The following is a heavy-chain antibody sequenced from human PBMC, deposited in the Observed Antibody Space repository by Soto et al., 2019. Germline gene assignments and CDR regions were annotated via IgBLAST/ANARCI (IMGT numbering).Heavy chain of an antibody. CDR3: ARIGGYHGPLDY. V-gene: IGHV4-59*01. D-gene: IGHD6-25*01. CDR1: GVSISSYF. Sequence: KTSETLSLTCSVFGVSISSYFWSWIRQAPGGGLEWIGYTYHRGSTNYSPSLKSRVAISLDTSENQFSLKVNSVTAADTAVYYCARIGGYHGPLDYWGQGTPVTVSS. J-gene: IGHJ4*02. CDR2: TYHRGST.